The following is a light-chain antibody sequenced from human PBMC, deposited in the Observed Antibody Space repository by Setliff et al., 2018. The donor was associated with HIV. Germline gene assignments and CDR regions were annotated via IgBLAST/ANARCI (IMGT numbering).Light chain of an antibody. CDR3: SSYTSSSTYV. CDR1: SSDVGGYNY. CDR2: EVS. J-gene: IGLJ1*01. Sequence: QSALTQPASVSGSPGQSITISCTGTSSDVGGYNYVSWYQQHPGKAPNLMSYEVSNRPSGVSNRFSGSKSGNTASLTISGLQAEDEADYYCSSYTSSSTYVFGSGTKVTVL. V-gene: IGLV2-14*01.